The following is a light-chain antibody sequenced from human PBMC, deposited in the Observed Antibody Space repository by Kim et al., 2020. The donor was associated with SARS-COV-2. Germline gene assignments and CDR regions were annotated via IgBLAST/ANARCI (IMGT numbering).Light chain of an antibody. CDR2: DDS. Sequence: ALTGDCVTIASRESRGISRSFAWYQQTAGNAPKLLIYDDSNLESRVPSRFSGSGSGTDFTLTISSVQPEDFATYYCQQFYSYPITFGQGTRLEIK. V-gene: IGKV1-13*02. CDR1: RGISRS. CDR3: QQFYSYPIT. J-gene: IGKJ5*01.